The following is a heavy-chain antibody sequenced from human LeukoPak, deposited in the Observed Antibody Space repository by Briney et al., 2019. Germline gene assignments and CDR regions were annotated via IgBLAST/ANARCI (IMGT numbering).Heavy chain of an antibody. D-gene: IGHD5-18*01. J-gene: IGHJ4*02. V-gene: IGHV3-21*01. CDR1: GFTFRGYN. Sequence: SGGSLRLSCAASGFTFRGYNLNWVRQAPGKGLEWVSGISSSSSYIYCADSVKGRFTISRDNAKNSLYLQMNSLRAEDTAVYYCARDGFSYGPGAAMGYWGQGTLVTVSS. CDR2: ISSSSSYI. CDR3: ARDGFSYGPGAAMGY.